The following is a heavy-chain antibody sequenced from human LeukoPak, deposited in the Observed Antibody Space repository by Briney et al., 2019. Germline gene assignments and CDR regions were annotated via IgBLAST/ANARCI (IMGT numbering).Heavy chain of an antibody. Sequence: GGSLRLSCAASGFTFSTYGMHWVRQAPGKGLEWVAVISYDGNTKFYADSVKGRFTISRDNSKNTLYLQMNSLRAEDTAVYYCARPTYSGSYYWFDYWGQGTLVTVSS. J-gene: IGHJ4*02. V-gene: IGHV3-30*03. D-gene: IGHD1-26*01. CDR3: ARPTYSGSYYWFDY. CDR1: GFTFSTYG. CDR2: ISYDGNTK.